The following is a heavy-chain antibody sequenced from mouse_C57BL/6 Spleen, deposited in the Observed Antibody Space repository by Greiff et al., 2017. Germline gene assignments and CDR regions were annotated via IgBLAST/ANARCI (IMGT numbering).Heavy chain of an antibody. V-gene: IGHV1-59*01. D-gene: IGHD2-4*01. CDR2: IDPSDSYT. CDR3: ARDDDYDGFAY. CDR1: GYTFTSYW. Sequence: QVQLKQPGAELVRPGTSVKLSCKASGYTFTSYWMHWVKQRPGQGLEWIGVIDPSDSYTNYNQKFKGKATLTVDTSSSTAYMQLSSLTSEDSAVYYCARDDDYDGFAYWGQGTLVTVSA. J-gene: IGHJ3*01.